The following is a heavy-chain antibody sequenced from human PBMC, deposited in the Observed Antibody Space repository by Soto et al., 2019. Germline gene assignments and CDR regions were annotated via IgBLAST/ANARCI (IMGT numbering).Heavy chain of an antibody. J-gene: IGHJ4*02. D-gene: IGHD3-16*01. CDR3: ARDEVLGPWYSDY. V-gene: IGHV1-3*04. Sequence: ASVKVSCKASGYTFTTYGIHWVRQAPGQRLELMGWINTGNGDAKYSLKFQGRLTITRDTSASTAYMELSSLRSEDTAVYYCARDEVLGPWYSDYWGQGTPVTVSS. CDR2: INTGNGDA. CDR1: GYTFTTYG.